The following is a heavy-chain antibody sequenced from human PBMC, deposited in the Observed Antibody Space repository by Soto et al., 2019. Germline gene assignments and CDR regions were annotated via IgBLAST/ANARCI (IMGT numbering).Heavy chain of an antibody. V-gene: IGHV3-23*01. CDR2: ISGNGIAT. CDR3: ARHAISMVRGTNNWFDP. J-gene: IGHJ5*02. D-gene: IGHD3-10*01. CDR1: GLIFSDHG. Sequence: PRGALTVSCVASGLIFSDHGMSWVRQAPGKGLEWVSAISGNGIATYYADSVKGRFTISRDNSKNTLYLQMNRLRADDTAVYYCARHAISMVRGTNNWFDPWGQGTLVTVSS.